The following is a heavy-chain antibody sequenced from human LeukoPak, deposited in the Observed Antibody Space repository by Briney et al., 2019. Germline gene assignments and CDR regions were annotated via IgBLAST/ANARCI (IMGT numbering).Heavy chain of an antibody. V-gene: IGHV3-74*01. CDR3: ARTGYSYEFDY. D-gene: IGHD5-18*01. J-gene: IGHJ4*02. CDR1: GFSFRTYW. Sequence: GGSLRLSCAVSGFSFRTYWMDWVRQAPGKGLVWVSRINGDGSSTIYADSVKGRFTITRDNAKNTLYLQMNGLRAEDTAVYYCARTGYSYEFDYWGQGTLATVS. CDR2: INGDGSST.